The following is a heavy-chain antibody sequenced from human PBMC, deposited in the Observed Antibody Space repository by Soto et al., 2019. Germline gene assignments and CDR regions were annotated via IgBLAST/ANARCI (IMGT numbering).Heavy chain of an antibody. CDR2: ISSNSAYI. J-gene: IGHJ5*02. Sequence: RSLRLSCAASGFTFRSFTMNWVRQAPGKGLEWVSTISSNSAYIYYTDALRGRFTISRDNAKNSLHLQMNSLRAEDTAVYYCTRDASRDSSALGWFHPWGPGKLLTVSS. D-gene: IGHD6-13*01. V-gene: IGHV3-21*01. CDR3: TRDASRDSSALGWFHP. CDR1: GFTFRSFT.